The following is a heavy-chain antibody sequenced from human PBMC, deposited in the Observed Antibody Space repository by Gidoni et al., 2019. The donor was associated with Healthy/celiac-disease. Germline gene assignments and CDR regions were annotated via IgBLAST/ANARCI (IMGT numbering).Heavy chain of an antibody. CDR1: GFNVSSNY. V-gene: IGHV3-66*01. J-gene: IGHJ3*02. D-gene: IGHD3-22*01. CDR2: IYSGGST. Sequence: EVQLVESGGGLVQPGGSLRLSCAASGFNVSSNYMSWVRQAPGKGLEWVSVIYSGGSTYYADSVKGRFTISRDNSKNTLYLQMNSLRAEDTAVYYCARDIPDSSGYLVSGFDIWGQGTMVTVSS. CDR3: ARDIPDSSGYLVSGFDI.